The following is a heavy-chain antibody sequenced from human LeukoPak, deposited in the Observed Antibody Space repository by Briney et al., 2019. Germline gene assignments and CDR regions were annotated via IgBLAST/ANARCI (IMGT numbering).Heavy chain of an antibody. J-gene: IGHJ1*01. D-gene: IGHD2-2*03. CDR2: IYYSTST. CDR1: GASIGSGDYY. V-gene: IGHV4-30-4*01. Sequence: PSETLSLTCAVSGASIGSGDYYWGWIRQPPGKGLEWIAYIYYSTSTHYNASLKSRLTISIDTSRNQFSLKLSSVTAADTAVYYCASVTMSGLLNGYFRYFQHWGQGTLVTVSS. CDR3: ASVTMSGLLNGYFRYFQH.